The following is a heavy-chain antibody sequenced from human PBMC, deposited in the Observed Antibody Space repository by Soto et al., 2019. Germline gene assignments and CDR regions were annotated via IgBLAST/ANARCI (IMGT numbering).Heavy chain of an antibody. J-gene: IGHJ4*02. CDR2: IYWDDAK. CDR1: GFSLSTSGVG. D-gene: IGHD3-16*01. CDR3: AHKGGGDRILDY. Sequence: QITLKESGPTLVKPTQTLTLTCTFSGFSLSTSGVGVGWIRQPPGKALEWLALIYWDDAKEYSPSLKSRLTLTKDTPKNPVVLIMTNMDPVDTATYYCAHKGGGDRILDYWGQGTLVTVSS. V-gene: IGHV2-5*02.